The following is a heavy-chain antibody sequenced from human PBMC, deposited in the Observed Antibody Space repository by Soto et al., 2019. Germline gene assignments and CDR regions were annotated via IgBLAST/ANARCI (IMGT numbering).Heavy chain of an antibody. CDR2: IYYSGST. V-gene: IGHV4-30-4*01. CDR3: ASNYGDYPFGPIRY. Sequence: PSETLSLTCTVSGGSISSGDYCWSWIRQPPGKGLEWIGYIYYSGSTYYNPSLKSRVTISVDTSKNQFSLKLSSVTAADTAVYYCASNYGDYPFGPIRYWGQGTLVTSPQ. CDR1: GGSISSGDYC. D-gene: IGHD4-17*01. J-gene: IGHJ4*02.